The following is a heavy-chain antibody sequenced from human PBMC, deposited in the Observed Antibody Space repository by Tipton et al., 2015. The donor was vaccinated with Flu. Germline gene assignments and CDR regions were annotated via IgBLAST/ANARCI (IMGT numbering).Heavy chain of an antibody. CDR2: IYTSGST. J-gene: IGHJ3*02. CDR3: ARGPTVVTPVYAFDI. V-gene: IGHV4-61*02. CDR1: GDSISTTIYY. D-gene: IGHD4-23*01. Sequence: TLSLTCTVSGDSISTTIYYWGWVRQPPGKGLEWIGRIYTSGSTNYNPSLKSRVSISLDTSKKQFSLKLTSVTAADAAVYYCARGPTVVTPVYAFDIWGQGTMVTVSS.